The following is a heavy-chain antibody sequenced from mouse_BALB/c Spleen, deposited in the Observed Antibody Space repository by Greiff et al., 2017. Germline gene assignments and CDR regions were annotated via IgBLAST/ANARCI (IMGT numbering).Heavy chain of an antibody. CDR3: TRDGEAWFAY. CDR1: GFTFSSYT. CDR2: ISSGGSYT. J-gene: IGHJ3*01. Sequence: EVKLVESGGGLVKPGGSLKLSCAASGFTFSSYTMSWVRQTPEKRLEWVATISSGGSYTYYPDSVKGRFTISRDNAKNTLYLQMSSLKSEDTAMYYCTRDGEAWFAYWGQGTLVTVSA. V-gene: IGHV5-6-4*01.